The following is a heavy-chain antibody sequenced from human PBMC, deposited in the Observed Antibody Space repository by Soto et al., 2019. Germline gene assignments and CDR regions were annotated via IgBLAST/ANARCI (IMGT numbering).Heavy chain of an antibody. V-gene: IGHV3-15*07. CDR3: TRVGTMIVVVITFDY. Sequence: WGSLRLSCAASGFPFNNAWINWVRQVPGKGLEWVGFIKSKADGGTTDYAAPVKGRFAISRDDSKSIAYLQMNSLKTEDTAVYYCTRVGTMIVVVITFDYWGQGTLVTVSS. CDR1: GFPFNNAW. D-gene: IGHD3-22*01. CDR2: IKSKADGGTT. J-gene: IGHJ4*02.